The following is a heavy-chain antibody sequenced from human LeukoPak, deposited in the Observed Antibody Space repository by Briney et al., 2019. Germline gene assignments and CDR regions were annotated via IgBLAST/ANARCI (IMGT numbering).Heavy chain of an antibody. D-gene: IGHD3-10*02. CDR1: GFTFSSYS. V-gene: IGHV3-21*01. CDR3: AGRLFGELPWDAFDI. J-gene: IGHJ3*02. CDR2: ISSSSSYI. Sequence: PGGSLRLSCAASGFTFSSYSMNWVRQAPGEGLEWVSSISSSSSYIYYADSVKGRFTISRDNAKNSLYLQMNSLRAEDTAVYYCAGRLFGELPWDAFDIWGQGTMVTVSS.